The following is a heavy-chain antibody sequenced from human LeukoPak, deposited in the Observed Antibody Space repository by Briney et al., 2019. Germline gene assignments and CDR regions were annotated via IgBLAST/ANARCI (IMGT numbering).Heavy chain of an antibody. V-gene: IGHV3-23*01. CDR3: AKDQAGGWYYY. CDR2: ISAGGDST. D-gene: IGHD6-19*01. Sequence: GGSLRLSCAASTFTFSSYAMSWVRQAPGKGLERVSTISAGGDSTNYADSVKGRFTISRDNSKNTLSLQMSSLRAEDTAVYYCAKDQAGGWYYYWGQGTLVTVSS. CDR1: TFTFSSYA. J-gene: IGHJ4*02.